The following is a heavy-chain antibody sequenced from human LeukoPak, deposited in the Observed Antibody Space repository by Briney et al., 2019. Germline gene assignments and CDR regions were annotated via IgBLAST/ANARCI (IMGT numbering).Heavy chain of an antibody. V-gene: IGHV3-21*01. CDR3: ATGSGYSDY. CDR2: ITSSSSYI. D-gene: IGHD3-22*01. Sequence: PGGSLRLYCAASGFTFSNAWMSWVRQAPGKGLEWVSSITSSSSYIYYADSVKGRFTISRDNAKNSLYLQMNSLRAEDTAVYYCATGSGYSDYWGQGTLVTVSS. J-gene: IGHJ4*02. CDR1: GFTFSNAW.